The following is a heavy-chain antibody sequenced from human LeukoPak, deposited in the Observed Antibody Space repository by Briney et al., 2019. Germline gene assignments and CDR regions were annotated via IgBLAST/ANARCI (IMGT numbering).Heavy chain of an antibody. CDR1: GGSISSGGYY. V-gene: IGHV4-30-4*08. CDR3: ARGRRGDSSGYSADGDFDY. Sequence: KPSETLSLTCTVSGGSISSGGYYWSWIRQFPGKGLEWIGHIYYSGSTYFNPSLKSRVTISVDTSKNQFSLKLSSVTAADTAVYYCARGRRGDSSGYSADGDFDYWGQGTLVTVSS. CDR2: IYYSGST. D-gene: IGHD3-22*01. J-gene: IGHJ4*02.